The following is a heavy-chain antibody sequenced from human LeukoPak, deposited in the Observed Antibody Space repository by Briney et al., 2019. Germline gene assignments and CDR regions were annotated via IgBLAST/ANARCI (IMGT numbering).Heavy chain of an antibody. CDR3: ARGPSGGRYYVGDY. D-gene: IGHD1-26*01. CDR2: INSDGSST. J-gene: IGHJ4*02. CDR1: GFTLSTYW. V-gene: IGHV3-74*01. Sequence: GGSLRLSCAPSGFTLSTYWMHWVRQAAGKGLVWVSRINSDGSSTSYADSVKGRFTISRDNAKNTLYLQMNSLSAEDTAVYYCARGPSGGRYYVGDYWGQGTLVTVSS.